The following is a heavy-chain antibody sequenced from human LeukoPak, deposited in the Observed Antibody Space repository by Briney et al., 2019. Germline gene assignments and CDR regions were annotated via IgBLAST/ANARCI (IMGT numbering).Heavy chain of an antibody. Sequence: ASVKVSCKASGYTFTGYYMHWVRQAPGQGLEWMGRINPNSGGTNYAQKFQGRVTMTRDTSISTAYMELSSLRSEDTAVYYCARSLVPAAMKGFDYWGQGTLVTVSS. CDR2: INPNSGGT. CDR3: ARSLVPAAMKGFDY. D-gene: IGHD2-2*01. CDR1: GYTFTGYY. V-gene: IGHV1-2*06. J-gene: IGHJ4*02.